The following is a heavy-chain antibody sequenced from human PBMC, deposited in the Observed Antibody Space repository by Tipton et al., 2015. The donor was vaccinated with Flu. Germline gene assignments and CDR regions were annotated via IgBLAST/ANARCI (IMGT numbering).Heavy chain of an antibody. J-gene: IGHJ3*02. CDR3: ATHCVGVCSHAFDI. CDR2: INHSGNT. D-gene: IGHD2-21*02. CDR1: GGSFSGYY. Sequence: TLSLTCAVYGGSFSGYYWSWIRQPPGKGLEWIGEINHSGNTNYNPSLKSRVTISGDTSKNQFSLKLSSVTAADTAVYYCATHCVGVCSHAFDIWGQGTAVTVSS. V-gene: IGHV4-34*01.